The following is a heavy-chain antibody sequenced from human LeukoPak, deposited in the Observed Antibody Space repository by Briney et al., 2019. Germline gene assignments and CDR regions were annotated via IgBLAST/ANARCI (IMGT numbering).Heavy chain of an antibody. J-gene: IGHJ4*02. Sequence: PSETLSLTCAVYGGSFSGYYWSWIRQPPGKGLEWIGEINHSGSTNYNPSLKGRVTISVDTSKNQFSLKLSSVTAADTAVYYCARGRIPVYGSGSYFDYWGQGTLVTVSS. D-gene: IGHD3-10*01. CDR2: INHSGST. CDR1: GGSFSGYY. V-gene: IGHV4-34*01. CDR3: ARGRIPVYGSGSYFDY.